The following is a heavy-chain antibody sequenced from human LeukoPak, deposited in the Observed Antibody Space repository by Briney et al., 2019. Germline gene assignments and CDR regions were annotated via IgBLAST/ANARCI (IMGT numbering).Heavy chain of an antibody. CDR3: AKTHQPEEFYDFLTGYFYMDV. CDR2: IKRGGSEK. V-gene: IGHV3-7*01. Sequence: PGGSLRLSCAASGFTFSRYWMSWVRQAPGKGLEWVANIKRGGSEKYYVDSVKGRFTISRDNAKNLLYLQMNSLRAEDTAVYYCAKTHQPEEFYDFLTGYFYMDVWGKGTTVTVSS. CDR1: GFTFSRYW. J-gene: IGHJ6*03. D-gene: IGHD3-9*01.